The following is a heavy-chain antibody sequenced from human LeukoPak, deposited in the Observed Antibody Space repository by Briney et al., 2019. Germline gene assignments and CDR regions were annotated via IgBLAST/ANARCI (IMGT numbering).Heavy chain of an antibody. CDR2: IYHSGST. CDR3: ARAGYSSSWYRGNNYYYMDV. J-gene: IGHJ6*03. Sequence: SETLSLTCTVSGGSISSGSYYWSWIRQPAGKGLEWIGSIYHSGSTYYNPSLKSRVTISVDTSKNQFSLKLSSVTAADTAVYYCARAGYSSSWYRGNNYYYMDVWGKGTTVTVSS. CDR1: GGSISSGSYY. V-gene: IGHV4-39*07. D-gene: IGHD6-13*01.